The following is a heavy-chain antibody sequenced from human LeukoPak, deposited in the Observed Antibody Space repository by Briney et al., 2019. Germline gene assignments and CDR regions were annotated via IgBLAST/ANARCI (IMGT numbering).Heavy chain of an antibody. CDR3: AREGDSGSYRDDY. Sequence: GGSLRLSCAASGFTFSSHWMHWVRQAPGKGLVRVSRINSDGSTTTYADSVKGRFTISRDNANNTLYLQMSSLRAEDTAVYYCAREGDSGSYRDDYWGQGTLVTVSS. D-gene: IGHD1-26*01. CDR2: INSDGSTT. CDR1: GFTFSSHW. V-gene: IGHV3-74*01. J-gene: IGHJ4*02.